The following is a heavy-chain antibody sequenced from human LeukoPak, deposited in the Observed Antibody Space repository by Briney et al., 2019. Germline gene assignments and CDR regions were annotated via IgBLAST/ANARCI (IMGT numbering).Heavy chain of an antibody. D-gene: IGHD3-3*01. CDR3: ARGVRSDYDFWSGYYYYYYMDV. Sequence: SETLSLTCSVSGGSISNYYWSWIRQPPGKGPEWIGYIYYSGSTNYNPSLKSRVTISVDTSKNQFSLKLSSVTAADTAVYYCARGVRSDYDFWSGYYYYYYMDVWGKGTTVTVSS. J-gene: IGHJ6*03. V-gene: IGHV4-59*01. CDR2: IYYSGST. CDR1: GGSISNYY.